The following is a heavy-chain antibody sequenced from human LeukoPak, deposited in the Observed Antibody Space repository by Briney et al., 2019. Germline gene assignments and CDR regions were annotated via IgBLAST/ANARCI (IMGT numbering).Heavy chain of an antibody. CDR2: IYYTGST. CDR3: ARGYCSGGSCYYFDL. Sequence: SETLSLTCTVSGGSISSYYWNWIRQPPGKGLEWIGFIYYTGSTNYNPPLKSRVTISLDTSKNQFSLRLNSVTAADTAVYYCARGYCSGGSCYYFDLWGRGTLVTVSS. CDR1: GGSISSYY. J-gene: IGHJ2*01. V-gene: IGHV4-59*01. D-gene: IGHD2-15*01.